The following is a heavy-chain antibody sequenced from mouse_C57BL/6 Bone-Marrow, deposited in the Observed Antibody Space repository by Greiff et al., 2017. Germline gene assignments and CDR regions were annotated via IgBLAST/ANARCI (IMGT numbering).Heavy chain of an antibody. V-gene: IGHV1-81*01. CDR1: GYTFTSYG. Sequence: VQLQQSGAELARPGASVKLSCKASGYTFTSYGISWVKQRTGQGLEWIGEIYPRSGNTYYNEKFKGKATLTADKSSSTAYMELRSLTSEDSAFYFCARFHYYGSTHWYFDVWGTGTTVTVSS. D-gene: IGHD1-1*01. CDR2: IYPRSGNT. J-gene: IGHJ1*03. CDR3: ARFHYYGSTHWYFDV.